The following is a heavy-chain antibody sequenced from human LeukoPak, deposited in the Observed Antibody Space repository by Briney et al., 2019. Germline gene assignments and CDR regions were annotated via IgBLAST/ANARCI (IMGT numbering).Heavy chain of an antibody. J-gene: IGHJ4*02. V-gene: IGHV4-59*11. CDR2: IYYSGST. Sequence: SETLSLTCTVSGGSISSHYWSWIRQPPGKGLEWIGYIYYSGSTNYNPSLKSRATISVDTSKNQFSLKLSSVTAADTAVYYCARSIAVQGGGSTFDYWGQGTLVTVSS. CDR1: GGSISSHY. D-gene: IGHD6-19*01. CDR3: ARSIAVQGGGSTFDY.